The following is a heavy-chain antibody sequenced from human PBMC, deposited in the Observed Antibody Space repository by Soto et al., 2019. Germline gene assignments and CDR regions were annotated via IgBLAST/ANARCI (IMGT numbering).Heavy chain of an antibody. V-gene: IGHV4-34*01. CDR3: ARGWGSYGSGSY. Sequence: PWETLSLTCAVYGGSFSGYYWSWIRQPPGKGLEWIGEINHSGSTNYNPSLKSRVTISVDTSKNQFSLKLSSVTAADTAVYYCARGWGSYGSGSYWGQGTLVTVS. J-gene: IGHJ4*02. CDR2: INHSGST. D-gene: IGHD3-10*01. CDR1: GGSFSGYY.